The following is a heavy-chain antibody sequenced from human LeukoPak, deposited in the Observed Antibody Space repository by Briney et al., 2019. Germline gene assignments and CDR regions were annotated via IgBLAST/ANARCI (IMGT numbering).Heavy chain of an antibody. CDR1: GYTFTSYG. J-gene: IGHJ4*02. V-gene: IGHV1-18*01. CDR3: ARSNNYYDSSGLGGY. D-gene: IGHD3-22*01. CDR2: ISAYNGNT. Sequence: ASVKVSRKASGYTFTSYGISWVRQAPGQGLEWMGWISAYNGNTNYAQKLQGRVTMTTDTSTSTAYMELRSLRSDDTAVYYCARSNNYYDSSGLGGYWGQGTLVTVSS.